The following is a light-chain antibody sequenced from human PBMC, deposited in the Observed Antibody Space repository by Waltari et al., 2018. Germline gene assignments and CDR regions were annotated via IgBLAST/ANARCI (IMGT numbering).Light chain of an antibody. V-gene: IGKV1-39*01. Sequence: DIQLPQSPSSLSAAVGDRVTITCRASQSISKALNWYQQKPGRAPKALIFDASSLQSGVPARFTGRGSGTDFTLTISSLQPEDFATYYCQQSYSTPPLTFGGGTKVEIK. CDR2: DAS. CDR1: QSISKA. J-gene: IGKJ4*01. CDR3: QQSYSTPPLT.